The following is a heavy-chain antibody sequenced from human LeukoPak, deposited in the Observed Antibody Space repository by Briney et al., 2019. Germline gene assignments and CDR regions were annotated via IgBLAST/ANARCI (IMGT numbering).Heavy chain of an antibody. J-gene: IGHJ4*02. CDR3: ARTSSVLYGFDY. Sequence: ASVTVSCKPSGYTFTRDNIHWVPQAPGQGLEWLGIFNPSGDSTSYAQKFQGRVTMTRDTSTSTVYMELSSLRSENTAVYYCARTSSVLYGFDYLVQGTLVSVCS. V-gene: IGHV1-46*01. D-gene: IGHD5/OR15-5a*01. CDR2: FNPSGDST. CDR1: GYTFTRDN.